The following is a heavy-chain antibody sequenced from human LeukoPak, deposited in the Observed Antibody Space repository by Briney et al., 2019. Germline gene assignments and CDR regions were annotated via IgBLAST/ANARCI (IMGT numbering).Heavy chain of an antibody. CDR3: ARVVSGSYYYYGMDV. J-gene: IGHJ6*02. D-gene: IGHD3-10*01. CDR1: GFTFSSYA. CDR2: ISYDGSNK. Sequence: GGSLRLSCAASGFTFSSYAMHWVRQAPGKGLEWVAVISYDGSNKYYADSVKGRFTISRDNSKNTLYLQMNSLRAEDTAVYYCARVVSGSYYYYGMDVWGQGTTVTVSS. V-gene: IGHV3-30*04.